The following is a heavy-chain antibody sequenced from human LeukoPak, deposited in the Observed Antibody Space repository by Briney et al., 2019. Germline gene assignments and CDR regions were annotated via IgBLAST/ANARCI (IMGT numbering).Heavy chain of an antibody. CDR3: AKGNSFYWYFDL. J-gene: IGHJ2*01. V-gene: IGHV3-23*01. CDR2: ISGSGGST. D-gene: IGHD1/OR15-1a*01. Sequence: PGGSLRLSCAASGFTFSSFAMSWVRQAPGKGLEWVSAISGSGGSTYYADSVKGRFTISRDNSKNTLYLQMNSLRAEDTAVYYCAKGNSFYWYFDLWGRGTLVTVSS. CDR1: GFTFSSFA.